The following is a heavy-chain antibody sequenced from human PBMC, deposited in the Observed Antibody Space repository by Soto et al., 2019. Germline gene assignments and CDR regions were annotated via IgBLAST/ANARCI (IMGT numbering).Heavy chain of an antibody. Sequence: QVQLVQSGAEVKKPGSSVKVSCKASGGTFSSYAISWVRQAPGQGLEWMGGIITIFGTANYAQKFQGRVTITADESTSTAYMELSSLRSEDTAVYYCARDAYYDFWSGYSPGNYYGMDVWGQGTTVTVSS. CDR2: IITIFGTA. V-gene: IGHV1-69*01. CDR3: ARDAYYDFWSGYSPGNYYGMDV. CDR1: GGTFSSYA. D-gene: IGHD3-3*01. J-gene: IGHJ6*02.